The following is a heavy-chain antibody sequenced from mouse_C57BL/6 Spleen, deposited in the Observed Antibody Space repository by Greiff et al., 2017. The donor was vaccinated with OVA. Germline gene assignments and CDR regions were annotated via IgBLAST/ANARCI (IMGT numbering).Heavy chain of an antibody. D-gene: IGHD2-4*01. CDR3: ARREGYDYDEGYYFDY. J-gene: IGHJ2*01. CDR2: ILPGSGST. V-gene: IGHV1-9*01. CDR1: GYTFTGYW. Sequence: VMLVESGAELMKPGASVKLSCKATGYTFTGYWIEWVKQRPGHGLEWIGEILPGSGSTNYNEKFKGKATFTADTSSNTAYMQLSSLTTEDSAIYYCARREGYDYDEGYYFDYWGQGTTLTVSS.